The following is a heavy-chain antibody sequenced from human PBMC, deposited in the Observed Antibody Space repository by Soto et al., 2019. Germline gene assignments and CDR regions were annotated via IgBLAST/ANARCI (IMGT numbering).Heavy chain of an antibody. CDR3: ASALHDYGGSYFDY. J-gene: IGHJ4*02. CDR2: IIPIFGTA. CDR1: GGTFSSYA. D-gene: IGHD4-17*01. V-gene: IGHV1-69*13. Sequence: SVKVSCKASGGTFSSYAISWVRQAPGQGLEWMGGIIPIFGTANYAQKFQGRVTITADESTSTAYTELSSLRSEDTAVYYCASALHDYGGSYFDYWGQGTLVTVSS.